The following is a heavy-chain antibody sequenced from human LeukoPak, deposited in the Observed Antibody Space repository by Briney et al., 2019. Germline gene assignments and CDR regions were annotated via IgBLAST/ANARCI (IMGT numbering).Heavy chain of an antibody. CDR1: GGSISSYY. D-gene: IGHD3-16*01. V-gene: IGHV4-59*01. J-gene: IGHJ6*03. Sequence: PSETLSLTCTVSGGSISSYYWSWIRQPPGKGLEWIGYIYYSGSTNYNPSLKSRVTISVDTSKNQFSLKLSSVTAADTAVYYCARLITADRYYYYYMDVWGKGTTVTVSS. CDR2: IYYSGST. CDR3: ARLITADRYYYYYMDV.